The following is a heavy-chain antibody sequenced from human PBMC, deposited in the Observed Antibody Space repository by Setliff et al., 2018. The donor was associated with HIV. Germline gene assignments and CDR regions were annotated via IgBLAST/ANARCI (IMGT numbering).Heavy chain of an antibody. CDR3: ARDLALGDIVLMVYAIGSYGMDV. CDR2: IYHSGST. CDR1: GGSISSHY. J-gene: IGHJ6*02. D-gene: IGHD2-8*01. Sequence: SETLSLTCTVSGGSISSHYWGWIRQPPGKGLEWIGSIYHSGSTYYNPSLKSRVTISVDTSKNQFSLKLSSVTAADTAVYYCARDLALGDIVLMVYAIGSYGMDVWGQGTTVTVSS. V-gene: IGHV4-38-2*02.